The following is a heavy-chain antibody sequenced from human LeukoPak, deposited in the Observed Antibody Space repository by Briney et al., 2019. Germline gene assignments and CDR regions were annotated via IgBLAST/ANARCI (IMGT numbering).Heavy chain of an antibody. Sequence: GGSLRLSCATSGFNFHRYTIHWVRQAPGKGLEWVSLAGWAGGTTYYSDSVRGRFTISRDSGRNSVYLQMNSLTTDDTAFHFCAKELDTMFFDYWGQGALVTVSS. J-gene: IGHJ4*02. CDR2: AGWAGGTT. D-gene: IGHD3-10*02. V-gene: IGHV3-43*01. CDR1: GFNFHRYT. CDR3: AKELDTMFFDY.